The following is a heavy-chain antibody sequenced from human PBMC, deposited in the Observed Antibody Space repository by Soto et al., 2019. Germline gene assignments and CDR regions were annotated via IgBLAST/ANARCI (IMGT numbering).Heavy chain of an antibody. J-gene: IGHJ6*02. CDR1: GFTFTTYA. D-gene: IGHD2-15*01. Sequence: EVQLLESGGGLVQPGESLRLSCAASGFTFTTYAMFWVRQAPGKGLEWVSGVSASGGSTYAADSVKGRFTISRDNSKNPVHLQRISLRAHDTAVYYCAKTMGDCTGGTCYGAYSMDVWGQGIPVTVSS. CDR3: AKTMGDCTGGTCYGAYSMDV. V-gene: IGHV3-23*01. CDR2: VSASGGST.